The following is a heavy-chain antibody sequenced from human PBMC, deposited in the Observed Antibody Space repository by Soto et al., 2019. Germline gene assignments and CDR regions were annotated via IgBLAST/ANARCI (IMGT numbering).Heavy chain of an antibody. CDR1: GFTFSNAW. CDR2: IKSKADGGKT. V-gene: IGHV3-15*07. J-gene: IGHJ6*01. Sequence: EVQLVESGGGLVKPGGSLRLSCAASGFTFSNAWMNWVRQAPGKGLEWVARIKSKADGGKTDYSAHVKGRFTISRDDSKNMPYLEMNSLKTRDTAVYYCTTERYGDYHYYFFGLDLWGQGTPVTGSS. CDR3: TTERYGDYHYYFFGLDL. D-gene: IGHD4-17*01.